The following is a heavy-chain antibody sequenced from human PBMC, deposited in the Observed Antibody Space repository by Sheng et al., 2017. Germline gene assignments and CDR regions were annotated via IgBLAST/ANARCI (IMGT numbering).Heavy chain of an antibody. Sequence: QVQLVQSGAEVKKPGSSVKVSCKASGGTFSSYAISWVRQAPGQGLEWMGGIIPILGIANYAQKFQGRVTITADKSTSTAYMELISLRSEDTAVYYCARDVVVAATNWYFDLVGPWHPGHCLL. V-gene: IGHV1-69*04. CDR3: ARDVVVAATNWYFDL. CDR2: IIPILGIA. D-gene: IGHD2-15*01. CDR1: GGTFSSYA. J-gene: IGHJ2*01.